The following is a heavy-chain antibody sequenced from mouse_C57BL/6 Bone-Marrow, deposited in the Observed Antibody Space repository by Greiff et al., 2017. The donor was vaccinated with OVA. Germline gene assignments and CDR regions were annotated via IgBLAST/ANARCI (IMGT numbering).Heavy chain of an antibody. CDR1: GFNIKDDY. V-gene: IGHV14-4*01. J-gene: IGHJ2*01. CDR3: TKGVSLDY. Sequence: VQLKESGAELARPGASVKLSCTASGFNIKDDYMHWVKQRPEQGLEWIGWIDPENGDTEYASKFQGKATITADTSSNTAYLQLSSLTSEDTAVYYCTKGVSLDYWGQGTTLTVSS. CDR2: IDPENGDT.